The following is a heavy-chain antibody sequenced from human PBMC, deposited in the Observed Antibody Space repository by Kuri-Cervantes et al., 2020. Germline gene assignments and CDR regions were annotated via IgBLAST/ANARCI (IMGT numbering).Heavy chain of an antibody. CDR2: ISAYNGDT. D-gene: IGHD4-23*01. J-gene: IGHJ4*02. Sequence: ASVKVSCKTSGGTFSTYVISWVRQAPGQGLEWMGWISAYNGDTNYAQKLQGRVTMTTDTSTSTAYMELRSLRSDDTAVYYCAITYGGKPNSKNAEIDYWGQGTLVTVSS. CDR1: GGTFSTYV. CDR3: AITYGGKPNSKNAEIDY. V-gene: IGHV1-18*01.